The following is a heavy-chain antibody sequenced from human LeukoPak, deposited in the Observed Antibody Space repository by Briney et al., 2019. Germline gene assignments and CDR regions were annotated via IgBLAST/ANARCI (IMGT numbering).Heavy chain of an antibody. Sequence: GGSLRLSCAASGFTFSSYAMHWVRQAPGKGLEYVSAISSNGGSTYYANSVKGRFTISRDNSKNTLYLQMGSLRAEDMAVYYCARPLWFGELFPPGYWGQGTLVTVSS. V-gene: IGHV3-64*01. CDR3: ARPLWFGELFPPGY. J-gene: IGHJ4*02. CDR2: ISSNGGST. D-gene: IGHD3-10*01. CDR1: GFTFSSYA.